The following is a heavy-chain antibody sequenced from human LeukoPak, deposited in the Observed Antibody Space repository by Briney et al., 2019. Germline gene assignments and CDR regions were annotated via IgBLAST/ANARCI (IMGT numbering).Heavy chain of an antibody. CDR3: ARGGGAAADYSYYYMDV. Sequence: ASVKVSCKASGYTFTSYGITWVRQAPGQGLEWMGWISAYNGKTNYAQKLQGRVTITTDTSTSTAYMELRSLRSDDTAVYYCARGGGAAADYSYYYMDVWGKGTTVTVSS. D-gene: IGHD6-13*01. V-gene: IGHV1-18*01. CDR2: ISAYNGKT. J-gene: IGHJ6*03. CDR1: GYTFTSYG.